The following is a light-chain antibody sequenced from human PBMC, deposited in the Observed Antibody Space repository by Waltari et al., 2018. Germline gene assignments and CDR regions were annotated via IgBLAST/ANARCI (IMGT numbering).Light chain of an antibody. J-gene: IGLJ1*01. CDR2: YDS. CDR3: QVRDTSIDLSV. Sequence: SYVLTPAPSVSVAPGETARITCGGNNIADKNVHWYQQKPGQAPVLVIFYDSDRPSGIPERFSGSNSGNTATLTISRAEAGDEADYYCQVRDTSIDLSVFGTGTKVTVL. CDR1: NIADKN. V-gene: IGLV3-21*04.